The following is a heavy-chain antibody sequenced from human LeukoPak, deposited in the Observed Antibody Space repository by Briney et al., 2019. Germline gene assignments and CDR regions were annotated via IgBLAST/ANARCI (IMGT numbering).Heavy chain of an antibody. Sequence: GGSLRLSCAASGFTFSSHSMNWVRQAPGKGLEWVSSISSSSSYIYYADSVKGRFTISRDNAKNSLYLQMNSLRAEDTAVYYCARSAYCGGDCYSRGYYFDYWGQGTLVTVSS. V-gene: IGHV3-21*01. D-gene: IGHD2-21*02. CDR1: GFTFSSHS. CDR2: ISSSSSYI. J-gene: IGHJ4*02. CDR3: ARSAYCGGDCYSRGYYFDY.